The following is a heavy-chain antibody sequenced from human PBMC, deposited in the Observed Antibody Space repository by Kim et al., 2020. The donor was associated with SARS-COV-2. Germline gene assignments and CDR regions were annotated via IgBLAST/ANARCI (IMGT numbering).Heavy chain of an antibody. Sequence: ASVKVSCKASGYTFTSYAMHWVRQAPGQRLEWMGWINAGNGNTKYSQKFQGRVTITRDTSASTAYMELSSLRSEDTAVYYCASLAAAGRTFDYWGQGTLVTVSS. J-gene: IGHJ4*02. V-gene: IGHV1-3*01. CDR1: GYTFTSYA. CDR2: INAGNGNT. D-gene: IGHD6-13*01. CDR3: ASLAAAGRTFDY.